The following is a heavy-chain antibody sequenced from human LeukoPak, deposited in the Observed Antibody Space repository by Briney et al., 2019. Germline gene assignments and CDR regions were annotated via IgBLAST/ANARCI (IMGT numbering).Heavy chain of an antibody. V-gene: IGHV3-13*01. CDR2: IGTAGDT. CDR3: ARGYAHDSTGTIVYYYYMDV. Sequence: GGSLRLSCVASGFTFSSYDMHWVRQATGKGLEWVSAIGTAGDTYYPGSVKGRFTISRENAKNSLYLQMNSLRAGDTAVYYCARGYAHDSTGTIVYYYYMDVWGKGTTVTVSS. J-gene: IGHJ6*03. CDR1: GFTFSSYD. D-gene: IGHD1-7*01.